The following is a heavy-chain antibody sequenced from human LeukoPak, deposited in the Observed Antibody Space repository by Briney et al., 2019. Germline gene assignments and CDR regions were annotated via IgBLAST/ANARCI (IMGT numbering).Heavy chain of an antibody. V-gene: IGHV1-18*01. D-gene: IGHD6-13*01. J-gene: IGHJ4*02. Sequence: ATVKVSCKASGYTFTSYGISWVRQAPGQGLEWMGWISAYNGNTNYAQKLQGRVTMTTDTSTSTAYMELRSLRSDDTAVYYCARETRIAAAGTPDYWGQGTLVTVSS. CDR2: ISAYNGNT. CDR3: ARETRIAAAGTPDY. CDR1: GYTFTSYG.